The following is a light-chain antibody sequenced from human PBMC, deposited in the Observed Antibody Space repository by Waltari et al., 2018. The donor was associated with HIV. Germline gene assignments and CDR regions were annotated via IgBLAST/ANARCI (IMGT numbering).Light chain of an antibody. J-gene: IGLJ2*01. CDR2: KNN. CDR1: SSNIGNNY. CDR3: GTWDSSLSAYVV. V-gene: IGLV1-51*01. Sequence: QSVLTQPPSVSAAPGQKVTISCSGSSSNIGNNYVSWYQQLPGTAPKLLIYKNNKRPSGIPDRFSGSKSGTSATLGITGLQTGDEADYYCGTWDSSLSAYVVFGGGTKLTVL.